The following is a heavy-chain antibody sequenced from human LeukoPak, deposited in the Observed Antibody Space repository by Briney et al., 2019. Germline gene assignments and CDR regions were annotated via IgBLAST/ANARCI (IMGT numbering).Heavy chain of an antibody. CDR2: IIPIFGTA. CDR3: AISVDY. Sequence: EASVKVSCKASGYTFTSYGISWVRQAPGQGLEWMGGIIPIFGTANYAQKFQGRVTITADESTSTAYMELSSLRSEDTGVYYYAISVDYWGQGTLVTVSS. J-gene: IGHJ4*02. CDR1: GYTFTSYG. V-gene: IGHV1-69*13.